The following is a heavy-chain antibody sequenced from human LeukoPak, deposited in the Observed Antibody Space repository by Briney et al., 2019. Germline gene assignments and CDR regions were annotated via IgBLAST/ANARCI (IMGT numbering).Heavy chain of an antibody. CDR3: ARVNFPYYYDSSGYYYFDY. J-gene: IGHJ4*02. CDR2: IYYSGST. CDR1: GGSISSYY. D-gene: IGHD3-22*01. V-gene: IGHV4-59*01. Sequence: SETLSLTCTLSGGSISSYYWSWIRQPPGKGLQWIGYIYYSGSTNYNPSLKSRVTISVDTSKNQFSLKLSSVTAAHTAVYYCARVNFPYYYDSSGYYYFDYWGQGTLVTVSS.